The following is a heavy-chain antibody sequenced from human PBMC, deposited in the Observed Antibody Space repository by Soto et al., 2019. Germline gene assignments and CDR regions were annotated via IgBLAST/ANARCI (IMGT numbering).Heavy chain of an antibody. D-gene: IGHD2-15*01. CDR1: GFTFSSYW. CDR2: IKQDGSEK. J-gene: IGHJ4*02. CDR3: ARDPTYCSGGSCYSFDY. Sequence: EVQLVESGGGLVQPGGSLRLSCAASGFTFSSYWMSWVRQAPGKGLEWVANIKQDGSEKYYVDSVKGRFTISRDNAKNSLYLQMNSLRAEDTAVYYCARDPTYCSGGSCYSFDYWGQGTLVTVSS. V-gene: IGHV3-7*01.